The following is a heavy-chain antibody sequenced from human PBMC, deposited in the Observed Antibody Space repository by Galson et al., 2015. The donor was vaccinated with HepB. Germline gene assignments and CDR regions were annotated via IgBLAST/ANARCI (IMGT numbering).Heavy chain of an antibody. V-gene: IGHV3-13*01. D-gene: IGHD2-15*01. Sequence: SLRLSCAASGFTFSNYDMHWVRQTTGKDLEWVSAIGIAGDTHYLGSVKGRFTISRENAKNSLFLQMNSLSARDTAVYYCVRGGIQVRGIDAFDIWGQGTRVTVSS. J-gene: IGHJ3*02. CDR1: GFTFSNYD. CDR3: VRGGIQVRGIDAFDI. CDR2: IGIAGDT.